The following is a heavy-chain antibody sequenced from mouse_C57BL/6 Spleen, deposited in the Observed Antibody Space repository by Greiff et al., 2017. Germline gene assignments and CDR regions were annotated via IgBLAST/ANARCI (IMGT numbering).Heavy chain of an antibody. CDR1: GFTFSSYA. V-gene: IGHV5-4*01. CDR2: ISDGGSYT. J-gene: IGHJ1*03. CDR3: ARDNYSKNFDV. D-gene: IGHD2-5*01. Sequence: EVKLMESGGGLVKPGGSLKLSCAASGFTFSSYAMSWVRQTPEKRLERVATISDGGSYTYYPDNVKGRFTISRDNAKNNLYLQMSQLKSEDTAMYYCARDNYSKNFDVWGTGTTVTVSS.